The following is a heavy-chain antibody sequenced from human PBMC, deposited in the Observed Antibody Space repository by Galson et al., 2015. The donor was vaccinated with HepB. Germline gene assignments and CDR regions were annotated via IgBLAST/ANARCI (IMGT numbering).Heavy chain of an antibody. D-gene: IGHD4-17*01. CDR2: IWYDGSNK. V-gene: IGHV3-33*01. CDR1: GFTFSSYG. CDR3: ARAPRAVTTSRHYYFDY. Sequence: SLRLSCAASGFTFSSYGMHWVRQAPGKGLEWVAVIWYDGSNKYYADSVKGRFTISRDNSKNTLYLQMNSLRAEDTAVYYCARAPRAVTTSRHYYFDYWGQGTLVTVSS. J-gene: IGHJ4*02.